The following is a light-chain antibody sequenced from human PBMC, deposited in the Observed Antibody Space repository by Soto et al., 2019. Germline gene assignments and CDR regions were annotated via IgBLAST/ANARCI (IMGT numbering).Light chain of an antibody. CDR2: GNS. CDR3: QSYDSSLSGSV. J-gene: IGLJ3*02. V-gene: IGLV1-40*01. CDR1: SSNIGAGYD. Sequence: QSVLTQPPSVSGAPGQRVTISCTGSSSNIGAGYDVHWYQQLPGTAPKLLIYGNSHRPSGVPDRFSGSKSGTSASLAITGLQAEDEADYYCQSYDSSLSGSVFGGGTKLIVL.